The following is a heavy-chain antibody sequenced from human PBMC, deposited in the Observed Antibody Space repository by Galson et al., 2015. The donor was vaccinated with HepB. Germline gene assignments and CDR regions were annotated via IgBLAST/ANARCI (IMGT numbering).Heavy chain of an antibody. Sequence: SLRLSCAASTFIFSTYSMNWVRQAPGKGLEWVSYISSSSTTIYYADSVKGRFTISRDNAKNSLYLQMNSLRAEDTAVYYCARGPYSSWYHWGQGTLVTVSS. D-gene: IGHD6-13*01. CDR1: TFIFSTYS. CDR3: ARGPYSSWYH. CDR2: ISSSSTTI. J-gene: IGHJ5*02. V-gene: IGHV3-48*04.